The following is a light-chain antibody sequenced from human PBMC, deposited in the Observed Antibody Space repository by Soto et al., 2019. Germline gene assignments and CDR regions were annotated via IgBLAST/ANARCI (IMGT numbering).Light chain of an antibody. Sequence: EIVLTQSPATLSLSPGERATLSCRASQSVRTYLAWYQQKPGQAPRLLIYDASSRPTGIPARFSGSGSGTAFTLTTTTLDLKDFAFYYCHQRTNCPLTSGQGT. V-gene: IGKV3-11*01. CDR2: DAS. CDR3: HQRTNCPLT. J-gene: IGKJ1*01. CDR1: QSVRTY.